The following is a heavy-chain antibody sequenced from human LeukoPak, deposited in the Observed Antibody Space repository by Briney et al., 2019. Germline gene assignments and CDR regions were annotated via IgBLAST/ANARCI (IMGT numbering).Heavy chain of an antibody. V-gene: IGHV4-39*07. J-gene: IGHJ4*02. Sequence: PSETLSLTCTVSGGSISSSSYYWGWIRQPPGTGLEWIGSIYYSGSTYYNPSLKSRVTISVDTSKNQFSLKLSSVTAADTAVYYCARDYYYDSSGYSDYFDYWGQGTLVTVSS. D-gene: IGHD3-22*01. CDR3: ARDYYYDSSGYSDYFDY. CDR1: GGSISSSSYY. CDR2: IYYSGST.